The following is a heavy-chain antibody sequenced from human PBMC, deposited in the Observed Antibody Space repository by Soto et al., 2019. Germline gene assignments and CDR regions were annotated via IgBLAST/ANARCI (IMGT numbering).Heavy chain of an antibody. V-gene: IGHV4-31*03. D-gene: IGHD3-22*01. Sequence: SETLSLTCTVSGGSISSGGYYWSWIRQHPGKGLEWIGYIYYSGSTYYNPSLKSRVTISVDTSKNQFSLKLSSVTAADTAVYYCASLGYYYDSSGYFPGYFDFRGQGTLVTRSS. CDR2: IYYSGST. J-gene: IGHJ4*02. CDR3: ASLGYYYDSSGYFPGYFDF. CDR1: GGSISSGGYY.